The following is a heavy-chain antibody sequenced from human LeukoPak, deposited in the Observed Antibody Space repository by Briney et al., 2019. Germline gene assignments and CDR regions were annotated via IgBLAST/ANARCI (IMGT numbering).Heavy chain of an antibody. J-gene: IGHJ6*03. CDR3: ARASVTYYYYYYMDV. CDR1: GGSITNYY. D-gene: IGHD4-11*01. Sequence: SETLSLTCTVSGGSITNYYWTWIRQPPGKGLEWIGYIHYSGSTNYNPSLKSRVTISVDTSKNQFSLKPSSVTVADTAVYYCARASVTYYYYYYMDVWGKGTTVTVSS. V-gene: IGHV4-59*01. CDR2: IHYSGST.